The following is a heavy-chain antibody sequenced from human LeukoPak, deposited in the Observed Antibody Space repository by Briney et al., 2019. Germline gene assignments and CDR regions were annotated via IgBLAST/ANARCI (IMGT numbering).Heavy chain of an antibody. D-gene: IGHD6-13*01. J-gene: IGHJ4*02. CDR1: XXXXXSYA. CDR2: ISSSGGST. V-gene: IGHV3-23*01. Sequence: LSCAXXXXXXXSYAVSWVRQVRGEGMEWVSTISSSGGSTYSAESVKGRFTMSRDNRKNELYLQMNSLRADDTAVYYCARGSNWQPFDYWGQGTLVTVSS. CDR3: ARGSNWQPFDY.